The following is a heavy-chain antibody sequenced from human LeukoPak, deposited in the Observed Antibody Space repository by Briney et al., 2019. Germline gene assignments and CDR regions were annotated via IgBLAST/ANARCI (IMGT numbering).Heavy chain of an antibody. CDR2: INADGSST. Sequence: PGGSLRLSCAASGCTFISYWMHWVRQAPGKGLVWVSRINADGSSTSYAASVKGRFTISRDNAKNTLYLQMNSLRAEDTAVYYCARTAPDAFDIWGQGTMVTVSP. J-gene: IGHJ3*02. V-gene: IGHV3-74*01. D-gene: IGHD2-21*02. CDR1: GCTFISYW. CDR3: ARTAPDAFDI.